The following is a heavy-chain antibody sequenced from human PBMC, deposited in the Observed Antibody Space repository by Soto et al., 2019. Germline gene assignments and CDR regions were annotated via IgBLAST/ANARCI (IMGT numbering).Heavy chain of an antibody. CDR2: IYYNGGT. CDR3: ASLQVVVAATDYFQH. V-gene: IGHV4-39*01. Sequence: QLQLQESGPGLVKPSETLSLTCTVSGGSISSSSYYWGWIRQPPGKGLEWIGNIYYNGGTYYNPSLKSRVPISVDTSKNQGSLKLSSVTAADTAVYYCASLQVVVAATDYFQHWGQGTLVTVSS. D-gene: IGHD2-15*01. CDR1: GGSISSSSYY. J-gene: IGHJ1*01.